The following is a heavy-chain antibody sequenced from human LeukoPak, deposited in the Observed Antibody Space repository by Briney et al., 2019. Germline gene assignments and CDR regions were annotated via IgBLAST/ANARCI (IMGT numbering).Heavy chain of an antibody. D-gene: IGHD4-17*01. CDR2: IWYDGSNK. V-gene: IGHV3-33*06. CDR1: GFTFNNYG. Sequence: GKSLRLSCAASGFTFNNYGMHWVRQAPGKGLEWGAVIWYDGSNKYYADSVRGRFNISRDNSKNTVYLHLHSLRAEDTAVYYCAKDLNGDYLDYWGLGTLVTVSS. CDR3: AKDLNGDYLDY. J-gene: IGHJ4*01.